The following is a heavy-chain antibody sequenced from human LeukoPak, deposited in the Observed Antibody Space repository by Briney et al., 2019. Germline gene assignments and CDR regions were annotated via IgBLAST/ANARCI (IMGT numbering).Heavy chain of an antibody. J-gene: IGHJ4*02. Sequence: PGGPLRLSCAASGFTFSNYAMTWVRQAPGKGLEWVSSISGNSANTYYAGSVKGRFTVSRDNSKSILYLQMNSLRVEDTAVYFCAKGVRLWFAFYFDYWGQGTLATVSS. CDR1: GFTFSNYA. D-gene: IGHD3-10*01. V-gene: IGHV3-23*01. CDR2: ISGNSANT. CDR3: AKGVRLWFAFYFDY.